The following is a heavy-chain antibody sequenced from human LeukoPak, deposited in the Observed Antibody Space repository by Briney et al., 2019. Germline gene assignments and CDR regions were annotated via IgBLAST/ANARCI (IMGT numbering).Heavy chain of an antibody. V-gene: IGHV3-20*04. D-gene: IGHD1-26*01. Sequence: GGSLRLSCAASGFTFDDYGMSWVRQAPGKGLEWVSGINWSGGSTGYADSVKGRFTISRDNSMNTLYLQMNSLRAEDTAIYYCAKLLGGTNYWGQGTLVTVSS. CDR2: INWSGGST. J-gene: IGHJ4*02. CDR3: AKLLGGTNY. CDR1: GFTFDDYG.